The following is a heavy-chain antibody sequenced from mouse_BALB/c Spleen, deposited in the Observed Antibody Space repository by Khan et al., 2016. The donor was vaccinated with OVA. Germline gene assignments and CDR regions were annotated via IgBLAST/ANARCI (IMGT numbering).Heavy chain of an antibody. J-gene: IGHJ3*01. CDR2: INPYNAGT. V-gene: IGHV1S136*01. D-gene: IGHD4-1*01. CDR1: GYTFTNYV. CDR3: AREASNWDFSVAY. Sequence: VQLQQSGPELVKPGASVKMSCKASGYTFTNYVMHWVKQKPGQGLEWIGYINPYNAGTRYNEKFKGKATLTSDKSSSTAYMELSSLTSEDSAVYYCAREASNWDFSVAYWGQGTLVTVSA.